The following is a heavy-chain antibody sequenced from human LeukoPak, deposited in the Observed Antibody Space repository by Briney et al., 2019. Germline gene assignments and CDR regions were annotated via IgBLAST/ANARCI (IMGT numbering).Heavy chain of an antibody. CDR3: ARDVVGATYFD. V-gene: IGHV3-53*01. Sequence: GALRLSCAASGFTVSSNYMTWVRQAPGKGLEWVSIIYSGGSTSYADSVKGRFTISRDNSKSTLYLQMNSLRAEDTAVYYCARDVVGATYFDWGQGTLVTVSS. CDR1: GFTVSSNY. D-gene: IGHD1-26*01. J-gene: IGHJ4*02. CDR2: IYSGGST.